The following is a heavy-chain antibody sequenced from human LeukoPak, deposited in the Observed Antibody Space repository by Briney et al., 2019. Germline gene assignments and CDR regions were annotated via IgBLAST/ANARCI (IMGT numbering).Heavy chain of an antibody. J-gene: IGHJ4*02. CDR3: AKPRWGYSSGQNFDY. Sequence: PGGSLRLSCAASGFTFSSYAMSWVRQAPGKGLEWVSAISGSGGSTYYADSVKGRFTISRDNSKNTLYLQMNSLRAEDTAVYYCAKPRWGYSSGQNFDYWGQGTLVTVSS. CDR1: GFTFSSYA. D-gene: IGHD6-19*01. V-gene: IGHV3-23*01. CDR2: ISGSGGST.